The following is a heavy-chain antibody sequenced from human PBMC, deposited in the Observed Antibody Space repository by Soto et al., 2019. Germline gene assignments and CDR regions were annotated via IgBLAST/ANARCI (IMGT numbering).Heavy chain of an antibody. CDR3: ATGLHFWGGYYNGMDV. CDR2: FDPEDGET. J-gene: IGHJ6*02. CDR1: GYTLTELS. V-gene: IGHV1-24*01. Sequence: ASVKVSCKVSGYTLTELSMHWVRQAPGKGLEWMGGFDPEDGETIYAQKFQGRVTMTEDTSTDTAYMELSSLRSEDTAVYYCATGLHFWGGYYNGMDVWGQGTTVTVSS. D-gene: IGHD3-3*02.